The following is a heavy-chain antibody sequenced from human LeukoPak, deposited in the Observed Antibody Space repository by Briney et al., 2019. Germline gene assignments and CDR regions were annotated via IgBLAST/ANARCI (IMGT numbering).Heavy chain of an antibody. CDR2: IFYSGST. Sequence: SETLSLTCTVSGASISSSSYDWGWIRQPPGKGLEWIGSIFYSGSTYQPPSLKSRVTISVDTSKNQFSLKLSSVTAADTAVYYCARLYGGLGGSFGNWGQGTLVTVSS. CDR3: ARLYGGLGGSFGN. V-gene: IGHV4-39*01. J-gene: IGHJ4*02. CDR1: GASISSSSYD. D-gene: IGHD4-23*01.